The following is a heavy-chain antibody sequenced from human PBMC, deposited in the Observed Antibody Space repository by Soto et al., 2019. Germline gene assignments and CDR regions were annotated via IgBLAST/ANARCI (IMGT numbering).Heavy chain of an antibody. CDR1: CASVSIGSYY. D-gene: IGHD3-10*01. CDR3: ARDIWFGEVSHGMDV. CDR2: IYYSGST. J-gene: IGHJ6*02. Sequence: SLTCTVSCASVSIGSYYWSWIRQPPGKGLEWIGYIYYSGSTDYNPSLMSRVTISIDTSKNQFSLKLISVTAADTAVYYCARDIWFGEVSHGMDVWGQGTTVTVSS. V-gene: IGHV4-61*01.